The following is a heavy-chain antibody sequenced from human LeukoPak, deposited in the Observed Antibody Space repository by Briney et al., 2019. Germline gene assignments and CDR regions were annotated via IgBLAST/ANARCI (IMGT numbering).Heavy chain of an antibody. CDR3: VKGSSGWFIYFDH. CDR1: GFTFSSYA. J-gene: IGHJ4*02. CDR2: ISSNGGST. Sequence: GGSLRLSCSASGFTFSSYAMHWVRQAPGKGLEYVSAISSNGGSTYYADSVKGRFAISRDNSKNTLYLQMSSLRAEDTAVYYCVKGSSGWFIYFDHWGQGTLVTVSS. D-gene: IGHD6-19*01. V-gene: IGHV3-64D*06.